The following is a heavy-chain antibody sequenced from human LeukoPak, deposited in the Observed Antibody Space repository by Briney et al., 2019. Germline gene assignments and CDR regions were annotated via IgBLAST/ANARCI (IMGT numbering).Heavy chain of an antibody. D-gene: IGHD3-22*01. CDR1: GGTFSSYA. V-gene: IGHV1-69*04. CDR3: ARDPGPDYYDSSGYSGNWFDP. J-gene: IGHJ5*02. Sequence: ASVKVSCKASGGTFSSYAISWVRQAPGQGLEWMGRIIPILGIANYAQKFQGRVTITADKSTSTAYMELSSLRSEDTAVYYCARDPGPDYYDSSGYSGNWFDPWGQGTLVTVSS. CDR2: IIPILGIA.